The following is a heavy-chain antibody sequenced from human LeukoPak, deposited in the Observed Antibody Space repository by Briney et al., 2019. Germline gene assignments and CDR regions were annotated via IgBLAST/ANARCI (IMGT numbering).Heavy chain of an antibody. D-gene: IGHD3-22*01. J-gene: IGHJ3*02. CDR3: ARLYYYDSSGYYDAFDI. CDR1: GYSSTSYW. CDR2: IYPGDSDT. Sequence: GESLKISCKGSGYSSTSYWIGWVRQMPGKGLEWMGIIYPGDSDTRYSPSFQGQVTISADKSISTAYLQWSSLKASDTAMYYCARLYYYDSSGYYDAFDIWGQGTMVTVSS. V-gene: IGHV5-51*01.